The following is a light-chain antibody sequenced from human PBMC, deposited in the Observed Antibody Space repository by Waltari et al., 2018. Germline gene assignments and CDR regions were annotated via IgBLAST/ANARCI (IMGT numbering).Light chain of an antibody. CDR3: QKYDISPFA. CDR2: AAS. V-gene: IGKV1-27*01. J-gene: IGKJ3*01. CDR1: QGISNY. Sequence: DIQMTQSPSSLSASVGDRVTITCRASQGISNYLAWYQQKAGKVPKLLISAASTLQSGVPSRFSGSGSGTDFTLTSSILQPEDVAIYYCQKYDISPFAFGPGTKVHI.